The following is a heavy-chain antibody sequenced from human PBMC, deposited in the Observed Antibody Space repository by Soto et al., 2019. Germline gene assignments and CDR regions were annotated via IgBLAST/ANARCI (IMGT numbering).Heavy chain of an antibody. CDR1: GFNFKTYS. Sequence: EVQLVESGGGLVQPGGSLRLSCAASGFNFKTYSMNWVRQAPGKGLEWVSYISETSIAIYYRDSVKGRFTISRDNARNTLYLQMNSLRDEDTAVHYCATLQLGREEIFDSWGQGTLVTVSS. D-gene: IGHD1-1*01. CDR3: ATLQLGREEIFDS. J-gene: IGHJ4*02. CDR2: ISETSIAI. V-gene: IGHV3-48*02.